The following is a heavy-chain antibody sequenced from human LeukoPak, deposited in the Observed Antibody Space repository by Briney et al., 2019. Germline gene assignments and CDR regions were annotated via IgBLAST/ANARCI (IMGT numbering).Heavy chain of an antibody. J-gene: IGHJ4*02. CDR2: IYYSGST. D-gene: IGHD3-10*01. Sequence: SETLSLTCTVSGGSISSYYWSWLRQPPGKGLEWIGYIYYSGSTNYNPSLKSRVTISVDTSKNQFSLKLSSVTAADTAVYYCARERRGYYYGSGSYFDYWGQGTLVTVSS. V-gene: IGHV4-59*01. CDR1: GGSISSYY. CDR3: ARERRGYYYGSGSYFDY.